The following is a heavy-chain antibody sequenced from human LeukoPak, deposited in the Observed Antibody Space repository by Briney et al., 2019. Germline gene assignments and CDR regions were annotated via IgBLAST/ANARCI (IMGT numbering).Heavy chain of an antibody. CDR1: GFTVNSNY. Sequence: GGTLRLSCAASGFTVNSNYLSWVRQAPGKGLEWVSTLYNTGNTYYAHSLKGRFSISRDNSKNTLFLQMNSLRAEDTAVYYCARLTPAAGRLYFVDWGPGTLVTVSS. CDR3: ARLTPAAGRLYFVD. V-gene: IGHV3-53*01. J-gene: IGHJ4*02. CDR2: LYNTGNT. D-gene: IGHD6-13*01.